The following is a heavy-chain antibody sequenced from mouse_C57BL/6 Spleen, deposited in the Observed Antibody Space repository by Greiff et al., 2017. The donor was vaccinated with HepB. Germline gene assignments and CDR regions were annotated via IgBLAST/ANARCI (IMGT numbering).Heavy chain of an antibody. V-gene: IGHV1-15*01. Sequence: QVHVKQSGAELVRPGASVTLSCKASGYTFTDYEMHWVKQTPVHGLEWIGAIDPETGGTAYNQKFKGKAILTADKSSSTAYMELRSLTSEDSAVYYCTRGGYYGSSYVWFAYWGQGTLVTVSA. J-gene: IGHJ3*01. CDR2: IDPETGGT. D-gene: IGHD1-1*01. CDR1: GYTFTDYE. CDR3: TRGGYYGSSYVWFAY.